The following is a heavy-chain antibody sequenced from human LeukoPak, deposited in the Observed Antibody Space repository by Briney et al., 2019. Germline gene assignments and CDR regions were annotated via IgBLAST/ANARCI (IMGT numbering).Heavy chain of an antibody. CDR2: ISGSGGST. CDR1: GFTFSSYA. D-gene: IGHD3-9*01. V-gene: IGHV3-23*01. J-gene: IGHJ3*02. Sequence: PGGSLRLSCAASGFTFSSYAMSWVRQAPGKGLEWVSAISGSGGSTYYADSVKGRFTISRDNSKNTLYLQMNSLRAEDTAVYYCAKDFDFDWLSDDAFDIWGQGTMVTVSS. CDR3: AKDFDFDWLSDDAFDI.